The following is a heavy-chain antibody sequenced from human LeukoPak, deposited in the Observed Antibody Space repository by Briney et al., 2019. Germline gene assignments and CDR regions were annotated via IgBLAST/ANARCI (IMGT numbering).Heavy chain of an antibody. V-gene: IGHV5-51*01. CDR1: GYSFTSYW. CDR3: ARQRDYDILTGYEFDP. J-gene: IGHJ5*02. D-gene: IGHD3-9*01. CDR2: IHPADSDI. Sequence: GESLKISCKGSGYSFTSYWIGWVRQMPGKGLEWMGIIHPADSDIRYSPPFQGQVTISADKSISTAYLQWSSLKASDTAMYYCARQRDYDILTGYEFDPWGQGTLVTVSS.